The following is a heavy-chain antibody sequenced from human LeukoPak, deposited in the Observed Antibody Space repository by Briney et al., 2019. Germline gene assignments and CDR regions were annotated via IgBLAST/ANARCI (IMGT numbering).Heavy chain of an antibody. CDR3: ARRSSYYYDSSGYYSGEYYFDY. Sequence: PSETLSLTCTVSGGSISSYYWSWIRQPAGKGLEWIGRIYTRGSTYYNPSLKSRVIISVDRSKNQFSLKLSSVTAADTAVYYCARRSSYYYDSSGYYSGEYYFDYWGQGTLVTVSS. J-gene: IGHJ4*02. CDR2: IYTRGST. CDR1: GGSISSYY. D-gene: IGHD3-22*01. V-gene: IGHV4-4*07.